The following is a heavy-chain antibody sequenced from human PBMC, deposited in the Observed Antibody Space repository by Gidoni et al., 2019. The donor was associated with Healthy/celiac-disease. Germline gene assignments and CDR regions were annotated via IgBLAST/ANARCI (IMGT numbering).Heavy chain of an antibody. CDR2: IKQDGSEK. D-gene: IGHD3-3*01. Sequence: EVQLVESGGGLVQPGGSLRLSCAASGFTFSSYWMSWVRQAPGKGLGWVANIKQDGSEKYYVDSVKGRFTISRDNAKNSLYLQMNSLRAEDTAVYYCARYGYGFWSGPSLAFDYWGQGTLVTVSS. J-gene: IGHJ4*02. CDR3: ARYGYGFWSGPSLAFDY. CDR1: GFTFSSYW. V-gene: IGHV3-7*01.